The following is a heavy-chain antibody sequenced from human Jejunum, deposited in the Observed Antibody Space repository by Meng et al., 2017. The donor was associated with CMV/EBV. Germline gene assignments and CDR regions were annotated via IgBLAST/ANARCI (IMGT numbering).Heavy chain of an antibody. CDR1: GASTRGYI. Sequence: TSSGASTRGYIWGWSRRPPGKELEGIENMDDGGGTKYTPPLKGRVPISVDRSKGQFPRRLGSVMAADTAVYYCAGGWGTTSPWDNWGQGTLVTVSS. J-gene: IGHJ4*02. D-gene: IGHD3-16*01. CDR3: AGGWGTTSPWDN. V-gene: IGHV4-59*01. CDR2: MDDGGGT.